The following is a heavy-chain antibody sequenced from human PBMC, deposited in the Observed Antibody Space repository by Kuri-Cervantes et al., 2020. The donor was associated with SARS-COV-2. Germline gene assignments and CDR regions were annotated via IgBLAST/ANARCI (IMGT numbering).Heavy chain of an antibody. D-gene: IGHD1-14*01. V-gene: IGHV4-59*01. J-gene: IGHJ6*03. Sequence: GSLRLSCTVSGGSTSSYYWSWIRQPPGKGLEWIGYIYYSGSTNYNPSLKSRITISVDTSKNQFSLKLSSVTAADTAVYYCARDKGTYKKSYYYYYYMDVWGKGTTVTVSS. CDR3: ARDKGTYKKSYYYYYYMDV. CDR2: IYYSGST. CDR1: GGSTSSYY.